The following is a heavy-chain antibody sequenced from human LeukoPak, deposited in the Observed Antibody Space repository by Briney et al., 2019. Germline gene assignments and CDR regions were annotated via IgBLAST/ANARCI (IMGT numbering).Heavy chain of an antibody. V-gene: IGHV3-7*01. Sequence: PGGSLRLSCAASGFSFSSYWMSWVRQAPGKGLEWVANIKYDGSEKYYVGSVKGRFTISRDNTKNSLYLQMNSLRAEDTAFYYCAREKPATASAFDICGQGTMLTVSS. CDR2: IKYDGSEK. CDR3: AREKPATASAFDI. CDR1: GFSFSSYW. J-gene: IGHJ3*02.